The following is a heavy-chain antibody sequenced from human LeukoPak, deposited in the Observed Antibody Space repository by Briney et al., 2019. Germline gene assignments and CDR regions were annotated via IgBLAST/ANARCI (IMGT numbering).Heavy chain of an antibody. CDR3: AKVGAWELQRVFEN. D-gene: IGHD1-26*01. J-gene: IGHJ4*02. V-gene: IGHV3-7*01. CDR2: VGRDGSEK. Sequence: GGSLRLSCVASGFTFSDYWMTWVRQVPGKGLEWVANVGRDGSEKNYVDSVKGRFTISRDNAKKPLYLEMNSLRVEDTALYYCAKVGAWELQRVFENWGQGTLVTVSS. CDR1: GFTFSDYW.